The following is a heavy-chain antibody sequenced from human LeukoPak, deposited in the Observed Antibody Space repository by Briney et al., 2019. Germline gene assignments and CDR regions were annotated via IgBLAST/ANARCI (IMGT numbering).Heavy chain of an antibody. Sequence: PGGSLRLSCAASGFTFSSYEMNWVRQAPGKGLEWVSYISRSGSTTKYADSVKGRFTISRDNAKNSLYLEMNSLRAEDTAVYYCARETSLGYWGQGTLVTVS. V-gene: IGHV3-48*03. J-gene: IGHJ4*02. CDR1: GFTFSSYE. CDR3: ARETSLGY. CDR2: ISRSGSTT.